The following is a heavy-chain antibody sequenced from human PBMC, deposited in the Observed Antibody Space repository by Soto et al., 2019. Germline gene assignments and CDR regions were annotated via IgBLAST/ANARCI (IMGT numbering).Heavy chain of an antibody. J-gene: IGHJ4*02. Sequence: QVHLVQSGAEVKKPGSSVKVSCKASGGTFNIHALSWVRQAPGQGLEWMGGIIPILRIPNYAQRFQGRVTITADESTTTAFMELTSLRSEDTAVYYCAREGVPPGGSFDSWGQGTLVTASS. V-gene: IGHV1-69*04. CDR2: IIPILRIP. D-gene: IGHD2-2*01. CDR1: GGTFNIHA. CDR3: AREGVPPGGSFDS.